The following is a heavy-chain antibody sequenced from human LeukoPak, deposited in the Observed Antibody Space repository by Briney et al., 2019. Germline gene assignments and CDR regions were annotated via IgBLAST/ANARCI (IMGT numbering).Heavy chain of an antibody. J-gene: IGHJ4*02. CDR2: ISAYNGNT. CDR1: GYTFTSYG. D-gene: IGHD3-10*01. V-gene: IGHV1-18*01. CDR3: ARATMVQGVITPPFDY. Sequence: GASVKVSCKASGYTFTSYGISWVRQAPGQGLEWMGWISAYNGNTNYAQKLQGRVTMTTDTSTSTAYMELRSLRPDDTAVYYCARATMVQGVITPPFDYWGQGTLVTVSS.